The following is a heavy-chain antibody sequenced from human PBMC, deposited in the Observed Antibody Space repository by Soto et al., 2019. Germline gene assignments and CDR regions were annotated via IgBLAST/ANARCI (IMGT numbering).Heavy chain of an antibody. J-gene: IGHJ6*02. CDR1: GFTFSNAW. D-gene: IGHD5-18*01. CDR3: TTDHTAMVNYYYYGMDV. CDR2: IKSKTDGGTT. V-gene: IGHV3-15*01. Sequence: GGSLRLSCAASGFTFSNAWMSWVRQAPGKGLEWVGRIKSKTDGGTTDYAAPVKGRFTISRDDSKNTLYLQMNSLKTEDIAVYYCTTDHTAMVNYYYYGMDVWGQGTTVPVSS.